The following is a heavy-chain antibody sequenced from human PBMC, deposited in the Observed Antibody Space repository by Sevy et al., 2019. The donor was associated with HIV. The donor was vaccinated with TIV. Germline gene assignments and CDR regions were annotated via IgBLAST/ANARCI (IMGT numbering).Heavy chain of an antibody. J-gene: IGHJ4*02. V-gene: IGHV3-7*01. CDR2: INQDGSEM. CDR3: ARRYFDL. CDR1: GFRISSYW. Sequence: GGSLRLSCAASGFRISSYWMSWVRQAPGKGLEWVANINQDGSEMYYVDSVKGRFTISRDNAESALYLQMHGLRAEDAATYFCARRYFDLWGQGTVVTVSS.